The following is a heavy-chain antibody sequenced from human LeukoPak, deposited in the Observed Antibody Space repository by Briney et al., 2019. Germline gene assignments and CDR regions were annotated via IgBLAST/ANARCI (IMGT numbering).Heavy chain of an antibody. Sequence: SETLSLTCTVSGGSISSSSYYWGWIRQPPGKGLEWIGSIYYSGSTYYNPSLKSRVTISVDTSKNQFSLKLSSVTAADTAVYYCARPPYDSSGYYSSGDAFDIWGQGTMVTVSS. J-gene: IGHJ3*02. D-gene: IGHD3-22*01. CDR2: IYYSGST. CDR1: GGSISSSSYY. V-gene: IGHV4-39*01. CDR3: ARPPYDSSGYYSSGDAFDI.